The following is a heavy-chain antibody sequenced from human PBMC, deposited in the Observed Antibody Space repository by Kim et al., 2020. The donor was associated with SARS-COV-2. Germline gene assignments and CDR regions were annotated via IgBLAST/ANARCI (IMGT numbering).Heavy chain of an antibody. Sequence: GGSLRPSCAASGFTFSSYAMHWVRQAPGKGLEWVAVISYDGSNKYYADSVKGRFTISRDNSKNTLYLQMNSLRAEDTAVYYCARSPVYYDFWSGWAYYY. CDR1: GFTFSSYA. D-gene: IGHD3-3*01. CDR3: ARSPVYYDFWSGWAYYY. CDR2: ISYDGSNK. J-gene: IGHJ6*01. V-gene: IGHV3-30-3*01.